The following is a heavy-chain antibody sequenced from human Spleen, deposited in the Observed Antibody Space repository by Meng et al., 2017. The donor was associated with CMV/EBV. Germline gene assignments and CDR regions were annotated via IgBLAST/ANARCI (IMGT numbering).Heavy chain of an antibody. CDR1: ASISSGDYY. V-gene: IGHV4-30-4*08. J-gene: IGHJ5*02. D-gene: IGHD3-22*01. CDR3: ARDHYYYSSGCNWFDP. Sequence: ASISSGDYYWSWIRQPPGRGLEWIGSISYSGTTYYNPSLKSRLTMSAETSRNQFSLRLSSVTAADTAVYFCARDHYYYSSGCNWFDPWGQGTLVTVSS. CDR2: ISYSGTT.